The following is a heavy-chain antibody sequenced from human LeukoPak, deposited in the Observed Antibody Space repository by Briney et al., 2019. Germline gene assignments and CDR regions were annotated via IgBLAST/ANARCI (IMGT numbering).Heavy chain of an antibody. Sequence: GGSLRLSCVASGFTFTNYAMSWVRQPPGKGLEWVSAISATRGNTYYADSVQGRFSISRDNSKNTLYLQMNSLRAEDTAVYYCARVGYYDILTGLPDAFDIWGQGTMVTVSS. CDR1: GFTFTNYA. CDR2: ISATRGNT. D-gene: IGHD3-9*01. CDR3: ARVGYYDILTGLPDAFDI. V-gene: IGHV3-23*01. J-gene: IGHJ3*02.